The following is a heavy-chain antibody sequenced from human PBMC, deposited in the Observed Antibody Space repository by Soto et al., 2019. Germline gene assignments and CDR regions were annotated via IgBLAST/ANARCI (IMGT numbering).Heavy chain of an antibody. D-gene: IGHD4-17*01. Sequence: SETLSLTCTVSGGSISSYYWSWIRQPPGKGLEWIGYIYYSGSTNYNPSLKSRVTISVDTSKNQFSLKLSSVTAADTAVYYCARRYGDAFDIWGQGTMVTVS. J-gene: IGHJ3*02. V-gene: IGHV4-59*08. CDR2: IYYSGST. CDR3: ARRYGDAFDI. CDR1: GGSISSYY.